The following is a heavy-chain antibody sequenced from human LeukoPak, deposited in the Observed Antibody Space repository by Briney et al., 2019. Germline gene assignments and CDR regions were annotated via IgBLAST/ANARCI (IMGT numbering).Heavy chain of an antibody. J-gene: IGHJ5*02. CDR2: FDPEDGET. V-gene: IGHV1-24*01. Sequence: ASVKVSCKVSGYTLTELSMHWVRQAPGKGLEWMGGFDPEDGETIYAQEFQGRVTMTEDTSTDTAYMELSSLRSEDTAVYYCATLGYDILTGYYPNWFDPWGQGTLVTVSS. CDR1: GYTLTELS. D-gene: IGHD3-9*01. CDR3: ATLGYDILTGYYPNWFDP.